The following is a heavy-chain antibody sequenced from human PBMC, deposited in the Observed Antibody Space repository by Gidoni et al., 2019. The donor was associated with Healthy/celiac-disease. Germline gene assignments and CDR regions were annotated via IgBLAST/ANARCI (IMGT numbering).Heavy chain of an antibody. CDR1: GFTCSSYS. CDR3: ARDTPIAAAGTYYYGMDV. D-gene: IGHD6-13*01. CDR2: ISSSSSYI. V-gene: IGHV3-21*01. Sequence: EVQLVESGGGLVKPGGSLRLSCAASGFTCSSYSMNWVRQAPGKGLEWVSSISSSSSYIYYADSVKGRFTISRDNAKNSLYLQMNSLRAEDTAVYYCARDTPIAAAGTYYYGMDVWGQGTTVTVSS. J-gene: IGHJ6*02.